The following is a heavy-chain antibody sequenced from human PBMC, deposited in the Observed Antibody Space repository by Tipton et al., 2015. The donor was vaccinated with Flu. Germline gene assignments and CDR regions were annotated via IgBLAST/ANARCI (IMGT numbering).Heavy chain of an antibody. D-gene: IGHD3-10*01. Sequence: RSLRLSCAASGFTLSDYYMSWIRQAPGKGLEWIGCIYYSGSTYYNPSLESRLTISVDTSKNQFSLKLNSVTAADTAVYYCARDQGFGDGLTYDYYGMDVWGQGTTVTVSS. CDR3: ARDQGFGDGLTYDYYGMDV. CDR2: IYYSGST. J-gene: IGHJ6*02. V-gene: IGHV4-31*02. CDR1: GFTLSDYY.